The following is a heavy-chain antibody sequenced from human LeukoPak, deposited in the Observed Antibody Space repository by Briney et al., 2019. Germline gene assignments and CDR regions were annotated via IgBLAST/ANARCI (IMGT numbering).Heavy chain of an antibody. CDR1: GFTFSNYN. CDR2: ISTTSSYI. J-gene: IGHJ4*02. Sequence: GGSLRLSCAASGFTFSNYNMTWVRQAPGKGLEWVSSISTTSSYICYADSVKGRFTISRDSAKNSLSLQMNSLRAEDTAVYYCARAYYFDYWGQGTLVTVSS. CDR3: ARAYYFDY. V-gene: IGHV3-21*01.